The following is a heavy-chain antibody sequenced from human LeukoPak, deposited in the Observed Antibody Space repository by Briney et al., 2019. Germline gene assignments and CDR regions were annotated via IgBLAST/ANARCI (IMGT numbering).Heavy chain of an antibody. D-gene: IGHD5-24*01. CDR3: ARVGDGYNLYYFDY. V-gene: IGHV1-18*01. J-gene: IGHJ4*02. CDR1: GYTFTSYG. Sequence: GASVKVSCKASGYTFTSYGISWVRQAPGQGLEWMGWISAYNGNTNYAQKLQGRVAMTTDTSTSTAYMELRSLRSDDTAVYYCARVGDGYNLYYFDYWGQGTLVTVSS. CDR2: ISAYNGNT.